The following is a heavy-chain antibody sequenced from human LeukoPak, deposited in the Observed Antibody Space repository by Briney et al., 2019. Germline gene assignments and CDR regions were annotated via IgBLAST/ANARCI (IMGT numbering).Heavy chain of an antibody. CDR1: GFTFSSYA. CDR3: AREGSVVVAAIPTDY. D-gene: IGHD2-21*02. J-gene: IGHJ4*02. V-gene: IGHV3-30*04. Sequence: GGSLRLSCAASGFTFSSYAMHWVRQAPGKGLEWVAVISYDGSNKYYADSVKGRFTISRDNSKNTLYLQMNSLRAEDTAVYYCAREGSVVVAAIPTDYWGQGTLVTVSS. CDR2: ISYDGSNK.